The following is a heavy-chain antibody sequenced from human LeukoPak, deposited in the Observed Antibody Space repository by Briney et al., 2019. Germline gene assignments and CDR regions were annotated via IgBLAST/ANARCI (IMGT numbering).Heavy chain of an antibody. J-gene: IGHJ4*02. Sequence: ASVKVSCKASGYTFSSYAISWVRQAPGQGLEWMGWISPYNGNTKYAQKLQGRVTMTTDTSTSTAYMELRSMRSDDTAVYYCARDGPGGLGYFDYWGQGTLVTVSS. CDR2: ISPYNGNT. CDR3: ARDGPGGLGYFDY. V-gene: IGHV1-18*04. D-gene: IGHD6-25*01. CDR1: GYTFSSYA.